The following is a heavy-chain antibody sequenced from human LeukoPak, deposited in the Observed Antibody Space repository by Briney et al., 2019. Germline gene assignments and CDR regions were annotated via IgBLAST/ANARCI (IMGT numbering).Heavy chain of an antibody. Sequence: SETLSLTCTVSGGSISSYYWSWIRQPAGKGLEWIGRIYTSGSTNYNPSLKSRVTMSVDTSKNQFSLKLSSVTAADTAVYFCARQGVVADTYYYYALDVWGPGTTVAVSS. J-gene: IGHJ6*02. CDR1: GGSISSYY. V-gene: IGHV4-4*07. D-gene: IGHD6-19*01. CDR2: IYTSGST. CDR3: ARQGVVADTYYYYALDV.